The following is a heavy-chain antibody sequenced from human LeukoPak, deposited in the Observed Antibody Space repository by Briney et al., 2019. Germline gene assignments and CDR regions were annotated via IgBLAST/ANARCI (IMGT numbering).Heavy chain of an antibody. J-gene: IGHJ1*01. V-gene: IGHV4-38-2*02. CDR3: ARVSVAVAGSGYFQH. CDR1: GGSISSYY. Sequence: PSETLSLTCTVSGGSISSYYWSWIRQPPWKGLEWIGSIYHSGSTYYNPSLKSRVTISVDTSKNQFSLKLSSVTAADTAVYYCARVSVAVAGSGYFQHWGQGTLVTVSS. D-gene: IGHD6-19*01. CDR2: IYHSGST.